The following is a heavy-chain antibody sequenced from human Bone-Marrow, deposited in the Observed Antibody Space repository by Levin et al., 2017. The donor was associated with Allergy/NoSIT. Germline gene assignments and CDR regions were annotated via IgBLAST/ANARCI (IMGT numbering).Heavy chain of an antibody. D-gene: IGHD3-10*01. CDR3: AKEGYYYGSGSYYNYYYYGMDG. J-gene: IGHJ6*02. V-gene: IGHV3-23*01. Sequence: GGSLRLSCAASGFTFSSYAMSWVRQAPGKGLEWVSAISGSGGSTYYADSVKGRFTISRDNSKNTLYLQMNSLRAEDTAVYYCAKEGYYYGSGSYYNYYYYGMDGWGQGTTVTVSS. CDR2: ISGSGGST. CDR1: GFTFSSYA.